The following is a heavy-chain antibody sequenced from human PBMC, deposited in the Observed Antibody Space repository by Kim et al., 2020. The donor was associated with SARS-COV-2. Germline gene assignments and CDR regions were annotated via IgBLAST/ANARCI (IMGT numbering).Heavy chain of an antibody. J-gene: IGHJ4*02. V-gene: IGHV1-46*01. CDR1: GYTFTSYY. Sequence: ASVKVSCKASGYTFTSYYMHWVRQAPGQGLEWMGIINPSGGSTSYAQKFQGRVTMTRDTSTSTVYMELSSLRSEDTAVYYCARRGGVSWIAAAGTIDYWGQGTLVTVSS. D-gene: IGHD6-13*01. CDR2: INPSGGST. CDR3: ARRGGVSWIAAAGTIDY.